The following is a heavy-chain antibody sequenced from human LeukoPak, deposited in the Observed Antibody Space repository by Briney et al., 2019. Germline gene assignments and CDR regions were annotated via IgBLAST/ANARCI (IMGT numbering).Heavy chain of an antibody. CDR2: IIPIFGTA. J-gene: IGHJ6*03. CDR1: GGTFSSYA. D-gene: IGHD3-3*01. Sequence: ASVKVSCKASGGTFSSYAISWVRQAPGQGLEWMGRIIPIFGTANYAQKFQGRVTITTDESTSTAYMELSSLRYEDTAVYYCARGFWSGRLPEDYYYYMDVWGKGTTVTVSS. CDR3: ARGFWSGRLPEDYYYYMDV. V-gene: IGHV1-69*05.